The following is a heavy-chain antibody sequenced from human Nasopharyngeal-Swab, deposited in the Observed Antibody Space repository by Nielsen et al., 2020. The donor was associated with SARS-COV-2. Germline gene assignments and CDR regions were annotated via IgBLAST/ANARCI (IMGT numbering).Heavy chain of an antibody. CDR3: ARKFYYYYYYMDV. CDR1: GGSISSGGYY. Sequence: SETLSLTCTVSGGSISSGGYYWSWIRQPAGKGLEWIGRIYTSGSTNYNPSLKSRVTISVDTSKNQFSLKLSSVTAADTAVYYCARKFYYYYYYMDVWGKGTTVTVSS. J-gene: IGHJ6*03. V-gene: IGHV4-61*02. CDR2: IYTSGST.